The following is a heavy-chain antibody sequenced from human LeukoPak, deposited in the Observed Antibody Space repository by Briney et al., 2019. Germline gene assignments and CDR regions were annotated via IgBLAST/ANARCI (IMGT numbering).Heavy chain of an antibody. J-gene: IGHJ5*02. CDR1: GYSISSGYY. Sequence: KPSETLSLTCTVSGYSISSGYYWGWIRQPPGKGLEWIGSIYHSGSTYYNPSLKSRFTISVDTSKNQFSLKLSSVTAADTAVYYCARDHGPGGGRFDPWGQGTLVTVSS. V-gene: IGHV4-38-2*02. D-gene: IGHD3-16*01. CDR3: ARDHGPGGGRFDP. CDR2: IYHSGST.